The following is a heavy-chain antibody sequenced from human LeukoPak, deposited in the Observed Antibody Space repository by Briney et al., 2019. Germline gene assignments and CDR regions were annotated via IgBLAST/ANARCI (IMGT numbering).Heavy chain of an antibody. CDR2: ISGYHGDT. Sequence: ASVKVSCKASGGTFSSDAISWVRQAPGQGLEWMGWISGYHGDTDYAQKFQGRVTMTTDTSTSAAYMELKSLKSDDTAVYYCARAPTSYSSGSFSKYYFDSWGQGTLVTVSS. D-gene: IGHD3-10*01. J-gene: IGHJ4*02. V-gene: IGHV1-18*01. CDR3: ARAPTSYSSGSFSKYYFDS. CDR1: GGTFSSDA.